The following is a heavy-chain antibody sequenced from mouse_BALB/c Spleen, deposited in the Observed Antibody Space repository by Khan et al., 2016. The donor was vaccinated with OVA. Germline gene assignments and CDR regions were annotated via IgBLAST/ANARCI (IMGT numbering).Heavy chain of an antibody. Sequence: QVQLQQPGAELVRPGASVKLSCEASGYTFTSYWMNWVKQSPEQGLEWIGRIDPSDSETHYNPNFKDKAILTVDKSSSTAYMQLSSLTSEDSAVYYCARNPFAYWGQGTLVTVSA. CDR2: IDPSDSET. V-gene: IGHV1-52*01. CDR3: ARNPFAY. CDR1: GYTFTSYW. J-gene: IGHJ3*01.